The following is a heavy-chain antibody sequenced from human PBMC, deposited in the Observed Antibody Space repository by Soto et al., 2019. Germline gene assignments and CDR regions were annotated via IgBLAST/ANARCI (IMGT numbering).Heavy chain of an antibody. D-gene: IGHD3-10*01. V-gene: IGHV5-10-1*01. Sequence: GESLKISFKGSGYSFTSYWISWVRQMPGKGLEWMGRIDPSDSETNYSPSFQGHVTISADKSIRTAYLQWSSLKASDTAMYYCARRGTMVRGVDWFGPWGQGTLVTVSS. CDR1: GYSFTSYW. CDR3: ARRGTMVRGVDWFGP. CDR2: IDPSDSET. J-gene: IGHJ5*02.